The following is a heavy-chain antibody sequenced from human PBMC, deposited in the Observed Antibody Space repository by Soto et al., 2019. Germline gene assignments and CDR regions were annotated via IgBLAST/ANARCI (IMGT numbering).Heavy chain of an antibody. CDR1: GSTFAADG. CDR3: WRNDGDDSTNF. Sequence: ASLKLSGKPAGSTFAADGLNLVRRAPGQGLEWMGRIASHDGSTVSAQSFQGRLTLTRDTLMSTAYLELGALTSDDTGLYFCWRNDGDDSTNFWGQGILVTVSA. D-gene: IGHD3-22*01. V-gene: IGHV1-18*04. J-gene: IGHJ4*02. CDR2: IASHDGST.